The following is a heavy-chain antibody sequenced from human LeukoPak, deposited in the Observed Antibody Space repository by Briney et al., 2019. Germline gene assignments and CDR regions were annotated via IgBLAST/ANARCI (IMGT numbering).Heavy chain of an antibody. Sequence: GGSLRLSCAVSGFTFSSYAMHWVRQAPGKGLEWVAVISYDGSNKYYADSVKGRFTISRDNSKNTLYLQMNSLRAEDTAVHYCARDFREYCSGGSCFVDVWGKGTTVTVSS. CDR1: GFTFSSYA. D-gene: IGHD2-15*01. V-gene: IGHV3-30*04. CDR3: ARDFREYCSGGSCFVDV. J-gene: IGHJ6*04. CDR2: ISYDGSNK.